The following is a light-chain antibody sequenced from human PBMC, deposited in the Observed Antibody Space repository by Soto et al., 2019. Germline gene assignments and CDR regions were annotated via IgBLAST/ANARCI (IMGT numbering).Light chain of an antibody. J-gene: IGKJ4*01. Sequence: DIQMTQSPATVSASVGDRVTITCRASQSISTWLAWYQQKPGKAPKLLIYDASSLESGVPARFSGSGSGTEFTITISSLQPDDFATYYCQQYTVNMYTFCGGTKLEFK. CDR1: QSISTW. CDR3: QQYTVNMYT. V-gene: IGKV1-5*01. CDR2: DAS.